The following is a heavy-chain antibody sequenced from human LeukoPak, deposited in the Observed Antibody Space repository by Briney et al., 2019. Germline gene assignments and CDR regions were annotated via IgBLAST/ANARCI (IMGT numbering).Heavy chain of an antibody. CDR1: GYSISSGYY. CDR2: IYHSGST. D-gene: IGHD7-27*01. J-gene: IGHJ4*02. Sequence: SETLSLTCAVSGYSISSGYYWGWIRQPPGKGLEWIGSIYHSGSTYYNPSLKSRVTISVDTPKNQFSLKLSSVTAADTAVYYCARQQIELGHYFDYWGQGTLVTVSS. V-gene: IGHV4-38-2*01. CDR3: ARQQIELGHYFDY.